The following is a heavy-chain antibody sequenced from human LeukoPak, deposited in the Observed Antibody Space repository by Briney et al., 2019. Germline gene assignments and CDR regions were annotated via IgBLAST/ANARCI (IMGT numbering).Heavy chain of an antibody. V-gene: IGHV4-39*01. CDR3: ARLTGTGSWFDP. J-gene: IGHJ5*02. Sequence: SETLSLTCTVSGGSISSSSYYSGWIRQPPGKGLEWIGSIYYSGSTYYNPSLKSRVTISVDTSKNQFSLKLSSVTAADTAVYYCARLTGTGSWFDPWGQGTLVTVSS. D-gene: IGHD1-20*01. CDR2: IYYSGST. CDR1: GGSISSSSYY.